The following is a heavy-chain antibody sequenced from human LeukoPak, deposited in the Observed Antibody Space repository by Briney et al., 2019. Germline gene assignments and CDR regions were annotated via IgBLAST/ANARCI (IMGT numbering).Heavy chain of an antibody. CDR1: GFTFSSYG. J-gene: IGHJ4*02. V-gene: IGHV3-33*01. Sequence: GGSLRLSCAASGFTFSSYGMHWVRQAPGKGLEWVAMIWYDGSNKYFAESVKGRVTISRDNSKNTVYLHVNTLRAEDKAVYYFARIPYSGSGTYPPFDYWGQGSLVTVSS. CDR2: IWYDGSNK. CDR3: ARIPYSGSGTYPPFDY. D-gene: IGHD3-10*01.